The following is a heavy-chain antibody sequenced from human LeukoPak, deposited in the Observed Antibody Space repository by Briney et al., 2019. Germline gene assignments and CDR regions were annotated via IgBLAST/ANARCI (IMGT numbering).Heavy chain of an antibody. Sequence: ASVKVSCKASGYTFTGHYIHWVRQAPGQGLEWMGWLNPNSGGTNYAQKFQGRVTMTRDLSMTTAYMELSSLRSDDTAVYYCARESQRDFWSGYYRPQIDYWGQGTLVTVSS. V-gene: IGHV1-2*02. D-gene: IGHD3-3*01. J-gene: IGHJ4*02. CDR3: ARESQRDFWSGYYRPQIDY. CDR2: LNPNSGGT. CDR1: GYTFTGHY.